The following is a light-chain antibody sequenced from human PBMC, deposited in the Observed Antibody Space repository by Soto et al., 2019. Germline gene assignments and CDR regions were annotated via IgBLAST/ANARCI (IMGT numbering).Light chain of an antibody. CDR2: GAS. CDR1: QSGNSNY. V-gene: IGKV3-20*01. CDR3: QQYDSTPPT. Sequence: EIVLTQSPGTLSLSPGERATLSCRASQSGNSNYLAWYQRKPGQAPRLLIYGASNRATDIPDRFSASGSGTDFTLTITRLEAEEFAVYCCQQYDSTPPTFGQGTKVEVK. J-gene: IGKJ1*01.